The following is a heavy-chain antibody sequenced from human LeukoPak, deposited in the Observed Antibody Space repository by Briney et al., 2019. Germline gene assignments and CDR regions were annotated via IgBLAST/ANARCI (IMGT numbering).Heavy chain of an antibody. CDR3: AKGPLLGSGYHPDY. D-gene: IGHD3-22*01. CDR2: ITSRDERT. V-gene: IGHV3-23*01. Sequence: GGSLRLSCAASGFTFSSAAMTWVRQAPAKGLECVSTITSRDERTYYTDSVKGRFTIFRDYSRSTLHLQMNILRVEDTAIYYCAKGPLLGSGYHPDYWGQGKLVTVSS. CDR1: GFTFSSAA. J-gene: IGHJ4*02.